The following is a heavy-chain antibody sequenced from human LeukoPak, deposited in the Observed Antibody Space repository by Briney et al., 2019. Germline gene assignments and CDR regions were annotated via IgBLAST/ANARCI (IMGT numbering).Heavy chain of an antibody. CDR3: AKDPTVTTTMTDDY. CDR1: GFTFSSYG. Sequence: PGGSLRLSCAASGFTFSSYGMSWVRQAPGKGLEWVSAISGSGGSTYYADSVKGRFTISRDNSKNTLYLRMNSLRAEDTAVYYCAKDPTVTTTMTDDYWGQGTLVTVSS. V-gene: IGHV3-23*01. D-gene: IGHD4-17*01. J-gene: IGHJ4*02. CDR2: ISGSGGST.